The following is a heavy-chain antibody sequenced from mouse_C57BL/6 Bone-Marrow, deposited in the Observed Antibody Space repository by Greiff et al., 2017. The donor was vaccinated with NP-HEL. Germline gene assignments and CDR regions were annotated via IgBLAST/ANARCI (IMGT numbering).Heavy chain of an antibody. CDR2: IYPGSGST. D-gene: IGHD2-2*01. J-gene: IGHJ3*01. CDR1: GYTFTSYW. Sequence: VQLQQPGAELVKPGASVKMSCKASGYTFTSYWITWVKQRPGQGLEWIGDIYPGSGSTNYNEKFKSKATLTVDTSSSTAYMQLSSLTSEDSAVYYCARGGYGVTTGFAYWGQGTLVTVSA. CDR3: ARGGYGVTTGFAY. V-gene: IGHV1-55*01.